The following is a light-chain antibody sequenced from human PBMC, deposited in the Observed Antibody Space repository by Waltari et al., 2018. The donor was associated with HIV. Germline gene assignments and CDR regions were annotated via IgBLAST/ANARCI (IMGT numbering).Light chain of an antibody. J-gene: IGLJ2*01. V-gene: IGLV1-40*01. CDR3: QSYDSSLSSSV. Sequence: QSDLTQPPSVSGAPGQRVTIYCSGVSAGYDVHWYQQLPGTAPKLLIYGNSNRPSGVPDRFSGSKSGPLASLAITGLQAEDEADYYCQSYDSSLSSSVFGGGTRLTVL. CDR1: SAGYD. CDR2: GNS.